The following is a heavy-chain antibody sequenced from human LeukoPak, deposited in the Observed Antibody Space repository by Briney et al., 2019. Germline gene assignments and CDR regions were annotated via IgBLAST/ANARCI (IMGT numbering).Heavy chain of an antibody. V-gene: IGHV1-18*01. Sequence: ASVKVSCKASGYTFTSYGISWVRQAPGQGLEWMGWISAYNGNTNYAQKLQGRVTMTTDTSTSTAYMELRSLRSDDTAVYYCASSQYSSSWYFRRAPATGLFDYWGQGTLVTVSS. D-gene: IGHD6-13*01. CDR3: ASSQYSSSWYFRRAPATGLFDY. J-gene: IGHJ4*02. CDR1: GYTFTSYG. CDR2: ISAYNGNT.